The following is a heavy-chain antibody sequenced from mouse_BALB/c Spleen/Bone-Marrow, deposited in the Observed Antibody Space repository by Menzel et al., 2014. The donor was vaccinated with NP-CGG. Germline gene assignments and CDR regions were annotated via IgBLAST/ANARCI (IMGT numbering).Heavy chain of an antibody. CDR2: INPSNGGT. CDR1: GYTFTSYY. Sequence: QVQLQQSGAELVKPGASVKLSCKASGYTFTSYYMYWVKQRPGQGLEWIGEINPSNGGTNFNEKFKSKATLTVDKSSSTAYMQLSSLTSEDSAVYYCTRSTMITYFDYWDQGTTLTVSS. CDR3: TRSTMITYFDY. D-gene: IGHD2-4*01. V-gene: IGHV1S81*02. J-gene: IGHJ2*01.